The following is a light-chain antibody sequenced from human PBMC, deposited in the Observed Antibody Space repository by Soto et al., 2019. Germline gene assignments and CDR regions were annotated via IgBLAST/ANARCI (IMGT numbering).Light chain of an antibody. CDR3: EQTYSTPVT. CDR1: QKIYNY. Sequence: DIQMTQSPSSLSASVGDRVTVTCRTSQKIYNYLNWYQQKPGKAPKLLIYGASSVQSGVPLRFSGSGSGTEFTLTISSLQPEDFAIYYCEQTYSTPVTFGQGTRLEIK. CDR2: GAS. J-gene: IGKJ5*01. V-gene: IGKV1-39*01.